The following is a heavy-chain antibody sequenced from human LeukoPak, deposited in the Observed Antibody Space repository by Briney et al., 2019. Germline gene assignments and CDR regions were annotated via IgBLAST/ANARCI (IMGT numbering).Heavy chain of an antibody. CDR3: ARGGYCSSTSCYFFYYYGMDV. V-gene: IGHV4-34*01. CDR1: GGSFSGYY. D-gene: IGHD2-2*01. Sequence: SETLSLTCAVYGGSFSGYYWSWIRQPPGKGLEWIGEISHSGSTNYNPSLKSRVIISVDTSTNQFSLQLSSVSAADTAVYYCARGGYCSSTSCYFFYYYGMDVGGQGTTVTVSS. CDR2: ISHSGST. J-gene: IGHJ6*02.